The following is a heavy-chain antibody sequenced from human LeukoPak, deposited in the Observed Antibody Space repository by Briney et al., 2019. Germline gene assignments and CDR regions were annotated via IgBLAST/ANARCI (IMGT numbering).Heavy chain of an antibody. J-gene: IGHJ1*01. V-gene: IGHV1-18*01. CDR2: ISAYNGNT. CDR1: GYTFTSYD. D-gene: IGHD1-1*01. CDR3: ASSDGKYFQH. Sequence: ASVNVSCKASGYTFTSYDINWVRQAPGQGLEWMGWISAYNGNTNYAQKLQGRVTMTTDTYTSTTYMELRSLRSDDTAVYYCASSDGKYFQHWGQGTLVTVSS.